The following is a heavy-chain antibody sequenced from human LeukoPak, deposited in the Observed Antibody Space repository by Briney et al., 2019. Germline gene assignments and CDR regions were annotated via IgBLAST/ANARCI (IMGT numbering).Heavy chain of an antibody. D-gene: IGHD2-2*01. V-gene: IGHV1-69*01. Sequence: ASVKVSCKAAAGGFTCYSISWEREAPGQGLEWMGGIIPIFGTANYAQKFQGRVTITADESTSTAYMELSSLRSEDTAVYYCARTIPALLIVVVTAVIASGYYYGMDTWAKGPTVTVSS. J-gene: IGHJ6*04. CDR1: AGGFTCYS. CDR3: ARTIPALLIVVVTAVIASGYYYGMDT. CDR2: IIPIFGTA.